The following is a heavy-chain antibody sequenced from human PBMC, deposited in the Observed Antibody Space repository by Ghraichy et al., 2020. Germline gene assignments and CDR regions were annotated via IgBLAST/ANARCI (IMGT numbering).Heavy chain of an antibody. V-gene: IGHV4-59*01. J-gene: IGHJ3*02. D-gene: IGHD3-22*01. CDR1: GGSISSYY. Sequence: SETLSLTCTVSGGSISSYYWSWIRQPPGKGLEWIGYIYYSGSTNYNPSLKSRVTISGDTSKNQFSLKLSSGTAADTAVYYCARDLRNYDSSGYDAFDIWGQGTMVTVSS. CDR3: ARDLRNYDSSGYDAFDI. CDR2: IYYSGST.